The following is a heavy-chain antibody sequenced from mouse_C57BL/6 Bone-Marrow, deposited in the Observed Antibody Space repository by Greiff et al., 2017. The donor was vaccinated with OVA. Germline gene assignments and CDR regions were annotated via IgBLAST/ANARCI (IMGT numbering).Heavy chain of an antibody. CDR1: GYTFTDHY. D-gene: IGHD2-3*01. CDR2: IYPGSGNT. V-gene: IGHV1-76*01. J-gene: IGHJ2*01. CDR3: ARDDGYFFEY. Sequence: QVQLQQSGAEVVRPGASVKLSCKASGYTFTDHYINWVKQRPGQGLEWIARIYPGSGNTYYNEKVKGKVTLTAEKSSNTAYMQLSSLTSEDTAVYFSARDDGYFFEYWGQGTTLTVSS.